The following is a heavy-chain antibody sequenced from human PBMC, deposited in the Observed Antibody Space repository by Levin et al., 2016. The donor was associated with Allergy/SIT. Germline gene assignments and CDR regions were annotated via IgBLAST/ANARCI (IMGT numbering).Heavy chain of an antibody. CDR1: GFTFSGYW. CDR2: IDSNTGST. Sequence: GGSLRLSCAASGFTFSGYWMHWVRQAPGEGLVWVSRIDSNTGSTHYADSVKGRFTISRDNSKNTLYLQMNSLRAEDTAMYYCARNYYHSGGYSRIDAFDIWGQGTMVTVSS. J-gene: IGHJ3*02. CDR3: ARNYYHSGGYSRIDAFDI. V-gene: IGHV3-74*01. D-gene: IGHD3-22*01.